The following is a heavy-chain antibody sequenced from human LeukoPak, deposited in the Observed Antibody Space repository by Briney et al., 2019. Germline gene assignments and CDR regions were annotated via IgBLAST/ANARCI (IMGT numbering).Heavy chain of an antibody. CDR2: IYYSGST. V-gene: IGHV4-59*08. CDR3: ARQYSSSWNY. CDR1: GGSINSYY. J-gene: IGHJ4*02. Sequence: SETLSLTCTVSGGSINSYYWSWIRQPPGKGLEWIGYIYYSGSTNYNPSLKSRVTISVHTSKNQFSLKLSSVTAADTAVYYCARQYSSSWNYWGQGTLVTVSS. D-gene: IGHD6-13*01.